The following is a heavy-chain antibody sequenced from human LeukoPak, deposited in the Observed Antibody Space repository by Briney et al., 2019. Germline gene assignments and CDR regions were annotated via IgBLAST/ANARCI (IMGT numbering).Heavy chain of an antibody. V-gene: IGHV1-18*01. CDR3: ARDPSITMVRGVINRALIFDY. J-gene: IGHJ4*02. CDR1: GYTFTIYS. Sequence: ASVKVSCKAFGYTFTIYSIIWVRQAPGQGLEWMGWISAYNGNTNYAQKLQGRVTMTTDTSTSTAYMELRSLRSDDTAVYYCARDPSITMVRGVINRALIFDYWGQGTLVTVSS. D-gene: IGHD3-10*01. CDR2: ISAYNGNT.